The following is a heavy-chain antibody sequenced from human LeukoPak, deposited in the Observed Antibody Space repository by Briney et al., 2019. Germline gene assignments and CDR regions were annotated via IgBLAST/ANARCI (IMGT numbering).Heavy chain of an antibody. D-gene: IGHD4-23*01. Sequence: ASVKVCCKASGYTFTGYYMHWVRQAPGQGLEWMGWINPNSGGTNYAQKFQGRVTMTRDTSISTAYMELSRLRSDDTAVYYCARDRGTTVVEDVWGQGTTVTVSS. V-gene: IGHV1-2*02. J-gene: IGHJ6*02. CDR1: GYTFTGYY. CDR3: ARDRGTTVVEDV. CDR2: INPNSGGT.